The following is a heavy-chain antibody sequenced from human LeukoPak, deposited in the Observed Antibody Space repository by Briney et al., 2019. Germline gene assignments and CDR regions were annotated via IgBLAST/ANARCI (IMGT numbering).Heavy chain of an antibody. D-gene: IGHD3-22*01. V-gene: IGHV5-51*01. Sequence: GESLKISCKGSGYSFTSYWIGWVRQMPGKGLEWMGIIYPGDSDTRYSPSFQGQVTISADKSISTAYLQWSSLKASDTAMYYCARGTYYYDSSGYYTDAFDIWGQGTMVTVSS. J-gene: IGHJ3*02. CDR3: ARGTYYYDSSGYYTDAFDI. CDR2: IYPGDSDT. CDR1: GYSFTSYW.